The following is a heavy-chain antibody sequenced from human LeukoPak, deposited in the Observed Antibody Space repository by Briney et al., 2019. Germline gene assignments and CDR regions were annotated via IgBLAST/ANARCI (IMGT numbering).Heavy chain of an antibody. CDR2: IYTSGSI. V-gene: IGHV4-4*07. CDR3: ARETGPYYSYYMYV. CDR1: GSSISSYY. Sequence: SETLSLTCTVSGSSISSYYWSWIRQPAGKGLEWIGRIYTSGSINYNPSLKSRVTISVDKSNNQFSLKLSSVTAADTAVYYCARETGPYYSYYMYVWGKGTTVTVSS. J-gene: IGHJ6*03. D-gene: IGHD4-11*01.